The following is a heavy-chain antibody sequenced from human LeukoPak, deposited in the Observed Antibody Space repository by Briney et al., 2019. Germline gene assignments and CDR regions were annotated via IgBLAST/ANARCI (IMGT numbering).Heavy chain of an antibody. CDR1: GGSISSSNW. D-gene: IGHD3-10*01. CDR3: ARDYYGSGRGGYYYYMDV. Sequence: SETLSLTCAVSGGSISSSNWWSWVRQPPGKGLEWIGEIYHSGSTNYNPSLKSRVTISVDKSKNQFSLKLSSVTAADTAVYYCARDYYGSGRGGYYYYMDVWGKGTTVTISS. CDR2: IYHSGST. J-gene: IGHJ6*03. V-gene: IGHV4-4*02.